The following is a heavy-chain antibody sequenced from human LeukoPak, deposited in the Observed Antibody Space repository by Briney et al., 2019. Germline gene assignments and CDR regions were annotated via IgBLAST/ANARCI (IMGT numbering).Heavy chain of an antibody. CDR3: AKGLEAVAGTPHPFDY. V-gene: IGHV3-23*01. CDR1: GLTFSSYA. J-gene: IGHJ4*02. Sequence: GGSPRLSCAASGLTFSSYAMSWVREAPGKGLEWVSAISGSGGSTYYADSVKGRFTISRDNSKNTLYLQMNSLRAEDTAVYYCAKGLEAVAGTPHPFDYWGQGTLVTVSS. D-gene: IGHD6-19*01. CDR2: ISGSGGST.